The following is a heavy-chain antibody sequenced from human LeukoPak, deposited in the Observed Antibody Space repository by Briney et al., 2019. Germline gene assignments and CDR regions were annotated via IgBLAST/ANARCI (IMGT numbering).Heavy chain of an antibody. CDR3: ARHALTGYYQRWFDP. CDR2: IYYSGST. Sequence: SETLSLTCTVSGGSISSSSYYWGWIRQPPGKGLEWIGSIYYSGSTYYNPSLKSRVTISVDTSKNQFSLKLSSVTAADTAVYYCARHALTGYYQRWFDPWGQGTLVTVSS. CDR1: GGSISSSSYY. J-gene: IGHJ5*02. D-gene: IGHD3-9*01. V-gene: IGHV4-39*01.